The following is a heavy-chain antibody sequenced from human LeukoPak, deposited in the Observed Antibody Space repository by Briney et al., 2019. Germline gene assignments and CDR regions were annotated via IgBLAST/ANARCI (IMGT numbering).Heavy chain of an antibody. CDR1: GFTFSRYW. V-gene: IGHV3-74*01. J-gene: IGHJ4*02. Sequence: GGSLRLSCAASGFTFSRYWMHWVRQVPGKGLVWVSRINRDGSIISYADSVRGRFTISRDNAKNTLYLQMNGLRAEDTAVYYCARNGLGEWELLHVWGQGTLDTVSS. CDR2: INRDGSII. D-gene: IGHD1-26*01. CDR3: ARNGLGEWELLHV.